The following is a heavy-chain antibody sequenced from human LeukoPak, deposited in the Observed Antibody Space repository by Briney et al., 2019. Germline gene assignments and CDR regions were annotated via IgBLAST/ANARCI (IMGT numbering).Heavy chain of an antibody. CDR3: AFHVERTMAANNYFDP. CDR2: IYHGGNT. D-gene: IGHD5-18*01. J-gene: IGHJ5*02. Sequence: PSETLSLTCAVSGYSISSGYYWGWVRQPPGKRLEWIGSIYHGGNTIYNPSLKSRVTMSVDTSKNQFSLSLSSATAADTAVYHFAFHVERTMAANNYFDPWGQGILVTVSS. V-gene: IGHV4-38-2*01. CDR1: GYSISSGYY.